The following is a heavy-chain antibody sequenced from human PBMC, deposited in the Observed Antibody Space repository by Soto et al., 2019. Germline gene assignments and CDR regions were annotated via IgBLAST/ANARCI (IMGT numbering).Heavy chain of an antibody. CDR2: IYYSGST. D-gene: IGHD2-8*01. CDR1: GGSISSSSYY. V-gene: IGHV4-39*01. J-gene: IGHJ6*02. CDR3: ARQGSALGVYCTNGVCPEGMDV. Sequence: QLQLQESGPGLVKPSETLSLTCTVSGGSISSSSYYWGWIRQPPGKGLEWIGSIYYSGSTYYNPSLKSRVTISVDTSKNQFSLKLSSVTTADTAVYYCARQGSALGVYCTNGVCPEGMDVWGQGTTVTVSS.